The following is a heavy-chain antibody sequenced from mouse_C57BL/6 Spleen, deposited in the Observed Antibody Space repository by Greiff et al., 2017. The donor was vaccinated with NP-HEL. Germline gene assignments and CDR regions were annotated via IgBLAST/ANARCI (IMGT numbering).Heavy chain of an antibody. CDR2: IYPGSGST. CDR3: ARPYYDYGGFAY. J-gene: IGHJ3*01. CDR1: GYTFTSYW. V-gene: IGHV1-55*01. Sequence: VQLQQPGAELVKPGASVKMSCKASGYTFTSYWITWVKQRPGQGLEWIGDIYPGSGSTNYNEKFKSKATLTVDTSSSTAYMQLSSLTSEDSAVYYCARPYYDYGGFAYWGQGTLVTVSA. D-gene: IGHD2-4*01.